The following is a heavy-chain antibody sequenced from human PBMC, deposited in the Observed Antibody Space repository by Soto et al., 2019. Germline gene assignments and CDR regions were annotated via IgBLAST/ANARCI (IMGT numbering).Heavy chain of an antibody. V-gene: IGHV5-51*01. CDR1: DYSFTSSW. CDR2: MYPGDSDT. D-gene: IGHD6-19*01. CDR3: ARQAIAVAGTSSYYYGMDV. Sequence: GASLNISSKASDYSFTSSWIGWVRQMPGKGLEWMGIMYPGDSDTSYSPSFQGQVTISADKSINTAYLQWSSLKASDTAMYFCARQAIAVAGTSSYYYGMDVWGQGTTVTVSS. J-gene: IGHJ6*02.